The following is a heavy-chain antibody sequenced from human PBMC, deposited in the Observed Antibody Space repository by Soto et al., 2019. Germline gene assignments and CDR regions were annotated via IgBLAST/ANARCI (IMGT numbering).Heavy chain of an antibody. V-gene: IGHV4-61*01. Sequence: KTSETLSLTCTVSGGSVSSGSYYWSWIRQPPGKGLEWIGYIYYSGSTNYNPSLKSRVTISVDTSKNQFSLKLSSVTAADTAVYYCARDRGDGYNDAFDIWGQGTMVTVSS. J-gene: IGHJ3*02. CDR2: IYYSGST. CDR3: ARDRGDGYNDAFDI. D-gene: IGHD5-12*01. CDR1: GGSVSSGSYY.